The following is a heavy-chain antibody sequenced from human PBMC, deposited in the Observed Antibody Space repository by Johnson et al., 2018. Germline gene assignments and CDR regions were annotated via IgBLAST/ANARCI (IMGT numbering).Heavy chain of an antibody. J-gene: IGHJ1*01. V-gene: IGHV3-30-3*01. CDR1: GFTFSSYA. Sequence: QVQLVESGGGVVQPGRSLRLSCAASGFTFSSYAMHWVRQAPGKGLEWVAVIPYDGSNKYDADSLKGRLTISRENSKNTLYLQMNSLRDEDTGVYYCARAIVGKGYFQHWGQGTLGTVSS. CDR2: IPYDGSNK. CDR3: ARAIVGKGYFQH. D-gene: IGHD1-26*01.